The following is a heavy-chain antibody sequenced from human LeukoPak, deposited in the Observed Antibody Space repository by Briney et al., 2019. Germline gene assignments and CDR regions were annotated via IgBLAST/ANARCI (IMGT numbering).Heavy chain of an antibody. Sequence: PSETLSLTCTVSGGSISSSSYYWGWIRQPPGKGLEWIGSIYYSGSTYYNPSLKSRVTISVDTSKNQFSLKLSSVTAADTAVYYCARRNYYDILTGSYYFDYWGQGTLVTVSS. V-gene: IGHV4-39*01. J-gene: IGHJ4*02. CDR2: IYYSGST. CDR1: GGSISSSSYY. CDR3: ARRNYYDILTGSYYFDY. D-gene: IGHD3-9*01.